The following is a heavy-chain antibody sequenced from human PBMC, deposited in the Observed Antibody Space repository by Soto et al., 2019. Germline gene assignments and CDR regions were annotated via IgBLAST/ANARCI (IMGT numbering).Heavy chain of an antibody. CDR3: ARDGPSNSGKLYAFDV. CDR2: ISVHNGNT. CDR1: GYTFTTYG. Sequence: VASVKVSCKAFGYTFTTYGLSWVRQAPGQGLEWMGRISVHNGNTNYAQKFHDRVTMTTDTSTTTAYMELGSLRSDDTAVYYCARDGPSNSGKLYAFDVWGQGTMVTVSS. J-gene: IGHJ3*01. V-gene: IGHV1-18*04. D-gene: IGHD1-26*01.